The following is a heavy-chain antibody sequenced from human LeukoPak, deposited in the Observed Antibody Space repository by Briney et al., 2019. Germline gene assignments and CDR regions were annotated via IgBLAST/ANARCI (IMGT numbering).Heavy chain of an antibody. V-gene: IGHV3-23*01. Sequence: GGSLRLSCAASGFTFSSYAMSWVRQAPGKGLEWVSAISGSGGSTYYADSVKGRSTISRDNSKNTLYLQMNSLRAEDTAVYYCAKEGDYYDSSGYNDYWGQGTLVTVSS. CDR2: ISGSGGST. CDR3: AKEGDYYDSSGYNDY. D-gene: IGHD3-22*01. CDR1: GFTFSSYA. J-gene: IGHJ4*02.